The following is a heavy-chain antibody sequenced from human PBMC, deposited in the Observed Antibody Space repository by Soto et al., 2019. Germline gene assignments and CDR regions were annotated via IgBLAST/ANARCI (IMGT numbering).Heavy chain of an antibody. Sequence: QVQLVQSGAEVKKPGASVKVSCKAAAYTFTSYDINWVRQATGQDFEWMGWMNPNNGNTAYAQKFQGRVTMTRDTSKSTAFMELSSLTSEDTAVYYCARGPRNWGVDYWGLGTLVTVSS. V-gene: IGHV1-8*01. CDR3: ARGPRNWGVDY. D-gene: IGHD7-27*01. CDR1: AYTFTSYD. CDR2: MNPNNGNT. J-gene: IGHJ4*02.